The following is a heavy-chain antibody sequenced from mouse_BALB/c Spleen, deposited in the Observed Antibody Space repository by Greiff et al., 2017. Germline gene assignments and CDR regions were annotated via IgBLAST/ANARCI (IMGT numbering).Heavy chain of an antibody. CDR2: IDPANGNT. CDR1: GFNIKDYY. V-gene: IGHV14-1*02. J-gene: IGHJ1*01. CDR3: AREGIYYYGSSYLWYFDV. Sequence: VQLKESGAELVRPGALVKLSCKASGFNIKDYYMHWVKQRPEQGLEWIGRIDPANGNTKYDPKFQGKATITADTSSNTAYLQLSSLTSEDTAVYYCAREGIYYYGSSYLWYFDVWGAGTTVTVSS. D-gene: IGHD1-1*01.